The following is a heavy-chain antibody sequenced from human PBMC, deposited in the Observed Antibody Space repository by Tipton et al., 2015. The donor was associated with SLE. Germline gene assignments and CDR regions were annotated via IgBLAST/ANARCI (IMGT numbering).Heavy chain of an antibody. V-gene: IGHV3-30*04. CDR1: GFTFSSYT. J-gene: IGHJ4*02. CDR3: ARDGYCSGVNCFPGAYFDY. CDR2: TPFDGSFT. Sequence: SLRLSCAASGFTFSSYTMNWVRQAPGKGLEWVAVTPFDGSFTHYADSVKGRFTISRDNSKNTLYLQMNSLRAEDTAVYYCARDGYCSGVNCFPGAYFDYWGQGTLVTVSS. D-gene: IGHD2-15*01.